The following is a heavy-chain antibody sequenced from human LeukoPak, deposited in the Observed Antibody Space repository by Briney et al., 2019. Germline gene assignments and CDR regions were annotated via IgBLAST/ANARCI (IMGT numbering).Heavy chain of an antibody. Sequence: GGSLRLSCAASGFTFDDYGMSWVRPAPGKGLEWVSGINWNGGSTGYVDSVKGRFTISRDNAKNSLYLQMNSLRAEDTALYYCARDLSDRSGYYNWFDPWGQGTLVTVSS. V-gene: IGHV3-20*04. CDR2: INWNGGST. CDR1: GFTFDDYG. CDR3: ARDLSDRSGYYNWFDP. D-gene: IGHD3-22*01. J-gene: IGHJ5*02.